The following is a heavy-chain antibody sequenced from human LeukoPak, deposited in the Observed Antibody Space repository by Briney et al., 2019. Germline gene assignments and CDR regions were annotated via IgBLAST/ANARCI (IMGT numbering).Heavy chain of an antibody. Sequence: PGGSLRLSCAASGFSFSSYGMHWVRQAQGKGLDWVAFIQYSGNNKYYADSVKGRFSISRDNSKNTLYLQMNSLRDEDTAVYYCAKDSEWLVSYYYVDVWGRGTTVTVS. CDR3: AKDSEWLVSYYYVDV. J-gene: IGHJ6*03. CDR2: IQYSGNNK. CDR1: GFSFSSYG. D-gene: IGHD6-19*01. V-gene: IGHV3-30*02.